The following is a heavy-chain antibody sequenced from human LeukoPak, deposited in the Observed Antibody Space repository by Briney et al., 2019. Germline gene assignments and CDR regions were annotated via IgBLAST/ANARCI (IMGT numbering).Heavy chain of an antibody. V-gene: IGHV3-23*01. D-gene: IGHD1-26*01. Sequence: GGSLRLSCAASGFTFSSYGMHWVRQSPGKGLEWVSAISGDGLDIYYADSVKGRFTIFRDTFKRTLFLQVNSLRAEDTAVYYCAKRVGKNNGPIDSWGQGTLVTVSS. CDR1: GFTFSSYG. CDR2: ISGDGLDI. J-gene: IGHJ4*02. CDR3: AKRVGKNNGPIDS.